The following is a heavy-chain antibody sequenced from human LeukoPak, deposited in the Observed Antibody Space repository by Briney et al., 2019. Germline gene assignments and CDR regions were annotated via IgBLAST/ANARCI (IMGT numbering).Heavy chain of an antibody. CDR1: GFTFRNRA. CDR2: ISTDGVNT. CDR3: ARCTKYTTGWCNWFVP. D-gene: IGHD6-19*01. Sequence: SGGSLRLSCAASGFTFRNRAMNWVRQTPGKGLEWVSSISTDGVNTYYADSVKGRFTISRDTSKDTLYLQMNSLSAEDTAVYYCARCTKYTTGWCNWFVPRGERTLVTVSS. J-gene: IGHJ5*02. V-gene: IGHV3-23*01.